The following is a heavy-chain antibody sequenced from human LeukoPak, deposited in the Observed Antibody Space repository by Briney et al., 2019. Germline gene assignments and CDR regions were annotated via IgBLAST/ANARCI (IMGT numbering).Heavy chain of an antibody. CDR3: AGWISGQLDVDY. CDR2: IYYSGST. J-gene: IGHJ4*02. V-gene: IGHV4-39*07. Sequence: SETLSLTCTVSGGSISSSSYYWGWIRQPPGKGLEWIGSIYYSGSTYHNPSLKSRVTISVDTSKNQFSLKLSSVTAADTAVYYCAGWISGQLDVDYWGQGTLVTVSS. D-gene: IGHD2-2*01. CDR1: GGSISSSSYY.